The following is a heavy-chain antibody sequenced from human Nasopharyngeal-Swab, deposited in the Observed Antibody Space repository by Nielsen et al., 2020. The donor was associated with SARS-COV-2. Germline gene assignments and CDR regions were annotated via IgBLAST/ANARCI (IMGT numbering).Heavy chain of an antibody. V-gene: IGHV1-46*01. CDR3: ARGPPGYCSSTSCSYYYYYMDV. D-gene: IGHD2-2*03. CDR2: INPSGGST. Sequence: ASAKVSCKASGYTFTSYYMHWVRQAPGQGLEWMGIINPSGGSTSYAQKFQGRVTMTRDTSTGTVYMELSSLRSEDTAVYYCARGPPGYCSSTSCSYYYYYMDVWGKGTTVTVSS. J-gene: IGHJ6*03. CDR1: GYTFTSYY.